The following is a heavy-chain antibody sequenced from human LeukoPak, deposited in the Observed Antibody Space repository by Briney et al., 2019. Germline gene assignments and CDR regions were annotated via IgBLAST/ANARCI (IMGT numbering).Heavy chain of an antibody. V-gene: IGHV4-59*01. CDR1: GGSISPYR. J-gene: IGHJ6*03. Sequence: SETLSLTCTVSGGSISPYRGNWVRQPPGKALEWIGYFSYDGYTGYNLSLRSRVTVSLDMSNSQFSLNLTSVTSADTAVYYCVRGTDDSGTYWGEGYFYMDVWGKGTTVTVSS. CDR3: VRGTDDSGTYWGEGYFYMDV. D-gene: IGHD1-26*01. CDR2: FSYDGYT.